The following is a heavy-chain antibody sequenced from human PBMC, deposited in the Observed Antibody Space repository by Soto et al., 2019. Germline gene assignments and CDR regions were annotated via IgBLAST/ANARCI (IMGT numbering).Heavy chain of an antibody. D-gene: IGHD4-17*01. Sequence: QVQLQQWGAGLLKPSETLSLTCAVYGGSFSGYYWSWIRQPPGKGLAWIGEINPTGSTSYTPSLKSRLTISVDTSKNYLSLKVTSATAADSAMYYCARGRDGGAAIWGQGTLVTVSS. J-gene: IGHJ4*02. CDR2: INPTGST. V-gene: IGHV4-34*01. CDR3: ARGRDGGAAI. CDR1: GGSFSGYY.